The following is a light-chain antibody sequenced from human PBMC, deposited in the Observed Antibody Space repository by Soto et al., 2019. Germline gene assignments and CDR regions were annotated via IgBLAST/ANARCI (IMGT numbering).Light chain of an antibody. CDR3: QQKYSNTIP. J-gene: IGKJ5*01. V-gene: IGKV1-39*01. Sequence: DRHRTQSPSSLSASLRDRLRISRRASQSISNYLNWYQKKPGKAPKVVIYAASNLQSGVPSRFSGSGSGTDFNLTISSLQTEDFATYECQQKYSNTIPFGQGTR. CDR2: AAS. CDR1: QSISNY.